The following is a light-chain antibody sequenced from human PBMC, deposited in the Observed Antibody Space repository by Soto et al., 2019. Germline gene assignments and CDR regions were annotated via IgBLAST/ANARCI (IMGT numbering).Light chain of an antibody. J-gene: IGKJ2*01. V-gene: IGKV1-39*01. CDR3: QHSYSTPPMYT. CDR1: QSISKS. Sequence: DIQMTQSPSSLSASVGDRVTITCRASQSISKSLNWYQQKPGRAPTLLISVASTLHSGVPSRFSGSGSGTDFTLTISSLQREAFATYYCQHSYSTPPMYTFGQGTKLEIK. CDR2: VAS.